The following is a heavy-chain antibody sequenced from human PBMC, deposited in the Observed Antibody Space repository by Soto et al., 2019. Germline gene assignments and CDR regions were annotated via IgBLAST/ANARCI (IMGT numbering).Heavy chain of an antibody. CDR2: IIPIFGTA. CDR3: AREALQPGPAEMGY. CDR1: GGTFSSYA. Sequence: SVKVSCKASGGTFSSYAISWVRQAPGQGLEWMGGIIPIFGTANYAQKFQGRVTITADESTSTAYMELSSLRAEDTAVYYCAREALQPGPAEMGYWGQGTLGTVSS. J-gene: IGHJ4*02. V-gene: IGHV1-69*13. D-gene: IGHD2-2*01.